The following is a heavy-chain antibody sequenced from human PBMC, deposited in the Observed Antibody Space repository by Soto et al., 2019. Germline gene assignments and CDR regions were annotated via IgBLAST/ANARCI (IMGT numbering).Heavy chain of an antibody. V-gene: IGHV1-69*13. D-gene: IGHD6-6*01. J-gene: IGHJ6*02. CDR2: IIPIFGTA. CDR3: ARAYSSSSERVSGGMDV. CDR1: GGTFSSYA. Sequence: SVKVSCKASGGTFSSYAISWVRQAPGQGLEWMGGIIPIFGTANYAQKFQGRVTITADESTSTAYMELSSLRSEDTAVYYCARAYSSSSERVSGGMDVWGQGTTVTVSS.